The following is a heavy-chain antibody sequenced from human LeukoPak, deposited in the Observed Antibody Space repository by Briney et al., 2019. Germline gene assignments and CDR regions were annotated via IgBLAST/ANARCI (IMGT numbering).Heavy chain of an antibody. CDR2: IWYDGTNK. CDR1: GFTFSSYG. CDR3: AKDRGSSWYPDFDY. V-gene: IGHV3-33*06. D-gene: IGHD6-13*01. J-gene: IGHJ4*02. Sequence: GRSLRLSCAASGFTFSSYGIHWVRQAPSKGLEWAAVIWYDGTNKYYADSVKGRFTISRDNSKNTLYLQMNSLRAEDTAVYYCAKDRGSSWYPDFDYWGQGTLVTVSS.